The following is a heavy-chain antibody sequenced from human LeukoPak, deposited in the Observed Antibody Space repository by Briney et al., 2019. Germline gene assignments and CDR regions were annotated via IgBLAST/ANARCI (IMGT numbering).Heavy chain of an antibody. CDR2: IYYSGST. CDR3: ARGRYYFDY. Sequence: SETLSLTCTVSGGSISSSSYYWGWIRQPPGKGLEWIGSIYYSGSTYYNPSLKSRVTISIDTSKNQFSLKLSSVTAADTAVYYCARGRYYFDYWGQGTLVTVSS. J-gene: IGHJ4*02. V-gene: IGHV4-39*01. CDR1: GGSISSSSYY.